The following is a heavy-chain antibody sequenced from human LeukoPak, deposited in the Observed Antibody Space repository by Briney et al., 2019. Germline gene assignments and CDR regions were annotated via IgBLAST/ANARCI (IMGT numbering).Heavy chain of an antibody. V-gene: IGHV4-59*12. CDR1: GGSISGYF. Sequence: SETLSLTCTVSGGSISGYFWSWIRQPPEKGLEWIAYIYYSGSTDYSPSLKSRVTISVDKSKNQFSLKLSSVTAADTAVYYCARVVGSYYDSSGYHYAFDIWGQGTMVTVSS. CDR2: IYYSGST. J-gene: IGHJ3*02. D-gene: IGHD3-22*01. CDR3: ARVVGSYYDSSGYHYAFDI.